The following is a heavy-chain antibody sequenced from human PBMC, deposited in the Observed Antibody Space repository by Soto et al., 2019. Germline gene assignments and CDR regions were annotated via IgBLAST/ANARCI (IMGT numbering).Heavy chain of an antibody. Sequence: EVQLLESGGGLVQPGGSLRLSCAASGFTFSSYAMSWVRQAPGKGLEWVSAISGSGGSTYYADSVKGRFTISRDNSKNTLYLQMNSLRAEDTAVYYCAKEDGDEYCSSTSCYGGGMDVWGQGTTVTVSS. V-gene: IGHV3-23*01. D-gene: IGHD2-2*01. J-gene: IGHJ6*02. CDR3: AKEDGDEYCSSTSCYGGGMDV. CDR1: GFTFSSYA. CDR2: ISGSGGST.